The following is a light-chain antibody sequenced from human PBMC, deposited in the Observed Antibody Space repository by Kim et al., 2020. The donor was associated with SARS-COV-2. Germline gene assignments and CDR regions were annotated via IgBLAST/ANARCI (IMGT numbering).Light chain of an antibody. CDR2: LAS. J-gene: IGKJ4*01. CDR3: LQHNSYPLA. CDR1: QGINTY. V-gene: IGKV1-17*03. Sequence: DIQMTQSPSAMSASVGDRVTITCRASQGINTYLAWFQQKPGKVPKRLIYLASSLQSGVPSRFSGSGSGTEFTLTISSLQPEDFATYYCLQHNSYPLAVGGGTKVDIK.